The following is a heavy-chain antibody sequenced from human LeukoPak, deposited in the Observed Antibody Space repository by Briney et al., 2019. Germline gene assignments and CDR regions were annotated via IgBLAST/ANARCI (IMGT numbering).Heavy chain of an antibody. Sequence: GGSLRLSCAASGFTVSTNYMSWVRQAPGKGLEWVSVIYSGGDTYYTDSVKGRFTISRDNSKNTVYLQMNSLRAEDTAVYYCARESTVVTPGVFDHWGQGTLVTVS. D-gene: IGHD4-23*01. CDR3: ARESTVVTPGVFDH. CDR2: IYSGGDT. J-gene: IGHJ4*02. V-gene: IGHV3-66*01. CDR1: GFTVSTNY.